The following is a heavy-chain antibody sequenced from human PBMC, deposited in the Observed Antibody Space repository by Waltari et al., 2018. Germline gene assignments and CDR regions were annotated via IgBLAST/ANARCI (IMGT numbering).Heavy chain of an antibody. CDR3: ARAGLVGATFLGAFDI. J-gene: IGHJ3*02. CDR2: IIPIFGTA. Sequence: QVQLVQSGAEVKKPGASVKVSCKASGYTFTSYDINWVRQATGQGLEWMGGIIPIFGTANYAQKFQGRVTITADKSTSTAYMELSSLRSEDTAVYYCARAGLVGATFLGAFDIWGQGTMVTVSS. CDR1: GYTFTSYD. V-gene: IGHV1-69*06. D-gene: IGHD1-26*01.